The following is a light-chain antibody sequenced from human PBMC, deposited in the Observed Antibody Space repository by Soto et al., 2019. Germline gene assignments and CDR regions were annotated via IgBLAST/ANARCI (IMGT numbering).Light chain of an antibody. V-gene: IGKV3-15*01. CDR3: QQRSNWPIT. Sequence: EIVMTQSPATLSVSPGERATLSCRASQSVSSDLAWYQQKPGQAPRVLIYGASTRATGIPARFSGSGSGTEFTLTISNLQSDDFAVYYCQQRSNWPITFGQGTRLEIK. CDR1: QSVSSD. J-gene: IGKJ5*01. CDR2: GAS.